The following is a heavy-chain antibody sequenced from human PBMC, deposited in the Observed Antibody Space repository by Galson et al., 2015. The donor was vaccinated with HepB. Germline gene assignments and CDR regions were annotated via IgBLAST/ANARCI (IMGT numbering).Heavy chain of an antibody. CDR1: GYTFTSYD. CDR2: MNPNSGNT. Sequence: SVKVSCKASGYTFTSYDINWVRQATGQGLEWMGWMNPNSGNTGYAQKFQGRVTMTRNTSISTAYMELSSLRSEDTAVYYCARAGWDSSSWYGYYYYMDVWGKGTTVTVSS. D-gene: IGHD6-13*01. V-gene: IGHV1-8*01. CDR3: ARAGWDSSSWYGYYYYMDV. J-gene: IGHJ6*03.